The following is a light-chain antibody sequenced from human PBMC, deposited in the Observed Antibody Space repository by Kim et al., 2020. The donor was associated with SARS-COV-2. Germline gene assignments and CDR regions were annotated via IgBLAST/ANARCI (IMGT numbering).Light chain of an antibody. CDR3: QHYGDSPLKT. V-gene: IGKV3-20*01. CDR1: QSVNSEY. J-gene: IGKJ2*01. CDR2: GAS. Sequence: EIVLTQSPSILSLSPGERATLSCRASQSVNSEYLAWYQQKPGQAPRVLIYGASRRSTGIPDRFSGSGSGTDFTLSISRLEPEDFAVYYCQHYGDSPLKTFGQGTKLEI.